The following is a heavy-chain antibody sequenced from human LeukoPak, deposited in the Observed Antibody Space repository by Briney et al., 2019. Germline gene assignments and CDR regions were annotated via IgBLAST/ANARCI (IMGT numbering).Heavy chain of an antibody. V-gene: IGHV3-48*03. Sequence: TGGSLRLSCAASGFTFSTYEMTWVRQSPGKGLEWVPYISSSGSTIYYADSVKGRFTISRDNYKKTLYLQMNSLRAEDTAVYYCAKDFDSSGYYYEIYFDSWGQGTPVTVSS. CDR3: AKDFDSSGYYYEIYFDS. CDR1: GFTFSTYE. D-gene: IGHD3-22*01. CDR2: ISSSGSTI. J-gene: IGHJ4*02.